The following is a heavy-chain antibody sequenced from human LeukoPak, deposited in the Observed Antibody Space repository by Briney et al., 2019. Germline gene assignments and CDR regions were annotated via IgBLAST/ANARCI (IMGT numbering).Heavy chain of an antibody. CDR3: ARDVSGYSSAWEN. V-gene: IGHV1-18*01. D-gene: IGHD6-19*01. J-gene: IGHJ4*02. Sequence: ASVKVSCKASGYTLTSYGISWVRQAPGHRREGMGWISAYNGNTNYAQKLQGRVTMTTDTSTSTAYMELRSLRSDDTAVYYCARDVSGYSSAWENWGQGTLVTVSS. CDR2: ISAYNGNT. CDR1: GYTLTSYG.